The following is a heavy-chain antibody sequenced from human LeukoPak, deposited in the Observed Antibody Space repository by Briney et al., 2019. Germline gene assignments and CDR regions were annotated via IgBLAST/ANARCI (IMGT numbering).Heavy chain of an antibody. CDR2: VESDPSRT. V-gene: IGHV3-74*03. Sequence: GGSLRLSCVASGFTLSDHWMYWVRQGPSRGLAHVSRVESDPSRTTYADSVKGRFTISRDDAKNTMYLQMNSLRVEDTAVYYCVKGGHKLDIQTTHYYYGLDVWGQGTTVAVS. CDR1: GFTLSDHW. J-gene: IGHJ6*02. D-gene: IGHD5-12*01. CDR3: VKGGHKLDIQTTHYYYGLDV.